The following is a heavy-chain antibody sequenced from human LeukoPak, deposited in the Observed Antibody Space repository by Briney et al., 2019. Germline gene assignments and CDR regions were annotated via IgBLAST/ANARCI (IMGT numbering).Heavy chain of an antibody. D-gene: IGHD4-23*01. CDR1: GGSFSGYY. J-gene: IGHJ4*02. CDR2: INHSGST. V-gene: IGHV4-34*01. CDR3: ACLSGGNGDY. Sequence: SETLSLTCAVYGGSFSGYYWSWIRQPPGKGLEWIGEINHSGSTNYNPSLKSRVTISVDTSKNQFSLKLSSVTAADTAMYYCACLSGGNGDYWGQGTLVTVSS.